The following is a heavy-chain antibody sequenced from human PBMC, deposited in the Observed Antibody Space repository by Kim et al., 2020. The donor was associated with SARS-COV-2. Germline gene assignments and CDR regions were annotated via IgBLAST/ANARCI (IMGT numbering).Heavy chain of an antibody. V-gene: IGHV3-15*01. D-gene: IGHD2-2*01. CDR3: TTEAVPAALYYFDY. CDR1: GFTFSNAW. Sequence: GGSLRLSCAASGFTFSNAWMSWVRQAPGKGLEWVGRIKSKTDGGTTDYAAPVKGRFTISRDDSKNTLYLQMNSLKTEDTAVYYCTTEAVPAALYYFDYWGQGTLFTVSS. CDR2: IKSKTDGGTT. J-gene: IGHJ4*02.